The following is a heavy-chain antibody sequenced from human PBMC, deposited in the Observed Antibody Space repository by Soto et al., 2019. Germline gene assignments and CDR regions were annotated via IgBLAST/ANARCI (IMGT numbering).Heavy chain of an antibody. J-gene: IGHJ3*02. V-gene: IGHV5-51*01. CDR2: IYPDDSDT. Sequence: GESLKISCKGSGYSFTSFWIGWVRQMPGKGLQWMGIIYPDDSDTRYSPSFQGQVTISADKSISTAYLQWSSLKASDTDMYYCARGYSSVAHDDFESWGQGTMVTVSS. D-gene: IGHD6-19*01. CDR1: GYSFTSFW. CDR3: ARGYSSVAHDDFES.